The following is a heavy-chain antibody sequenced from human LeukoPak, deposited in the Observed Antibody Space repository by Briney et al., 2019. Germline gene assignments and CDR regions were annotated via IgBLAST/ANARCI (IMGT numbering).Heavy chain of an antibody. Sequence: GGSLRLSCAASGFTFSSYGMHWVRQAPGKGLEWVAVVWYDGSNKYYGDSVKGRFTISRDNSKNTLYLQMNSLRVEDTARYYCARDLPFDLWGQGTLVTVSS. CDR2: VWYDGSNK. V-gene: IGHV3-33*01. CDR3: ARDLPFDL. J-gene: IGHJ4*02. CDR1: GFTFSSYG.